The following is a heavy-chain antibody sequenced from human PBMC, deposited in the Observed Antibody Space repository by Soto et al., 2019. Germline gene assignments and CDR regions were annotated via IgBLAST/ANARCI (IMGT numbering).Heavy chain of an antibody. Sequence: QVQLVQSGAEVKKPGASVKVSCKASGYTFTNYGISWVRQAPGQGLEWMGWISHWGKTNYAQKLQGRVTMTTDTSASTAFMELRSLSSDDTAMYFCARDLDGSGSYYTDYWGQGTLVTVSS. V-gene: IGHV1-18*01. CDR1: GYTFTNYG. CDR3: ARDLDGSGSYYTDY. J-gene: IGHJ4*02. D-gene: IGHD3-10*01. CDR2: ISHWGKT.